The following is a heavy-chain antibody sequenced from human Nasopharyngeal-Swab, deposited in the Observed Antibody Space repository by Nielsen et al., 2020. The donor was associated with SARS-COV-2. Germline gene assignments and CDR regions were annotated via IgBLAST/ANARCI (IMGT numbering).Heavy chain of an antibody. Sequence: GGSLRLSCAVSGLPFNNYAVTRVRQAPGKGLEWVSIISSSGTDTYYADYVKGRFTISRDNSKNTLYLQMNSLRAEDSAIYYCAKSRGDTTMAHYYYYLDVWGKGTTVTVSS. CDR1: GLPFNNYA. D-gene: IGHD5-24*01. CDR2: ISSSGTDT. J-gene: IGHJ6*03. CDR3: AKSRGDTTMAHYYYYLDV. V-gene: IGHV3-23*01.